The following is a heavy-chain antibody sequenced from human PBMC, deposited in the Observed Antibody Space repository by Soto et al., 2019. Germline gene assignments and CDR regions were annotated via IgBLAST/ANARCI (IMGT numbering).Heavy chain of an antibody. V-gene: IGHV5-51*01. CDR3: HLSYGDYYYYYYGIDV. J-gene: IGHJ6*02. Sequence: GESLKISCVGSGFSFSRYTVGWVRQVPGKGLEWMGVIHPGDSDTIYSPSFQGQVTISADKSISTAYLQWSSVKASDTAMYDCHLSYGDYYYYYYGIDVWGQGTTVTVPS. D-gene: IGHD4-17*01. CDR2: IHPGDSDT. CDR1: GFSFSRYT.